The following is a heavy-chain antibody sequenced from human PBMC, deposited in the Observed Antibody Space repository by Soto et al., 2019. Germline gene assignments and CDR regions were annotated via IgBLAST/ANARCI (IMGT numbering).Heavy chain of an antibody. CDR3: ARAPENDYGDYYNWFDP. D-gene: IGHD4-17*01. CDR2: INHSGST. CDR1: GGSFSGYY. J-gene: IGHJ5*02. Sequence: PSETLSLTCAVYGGSFSGYYWSWIRQPPGKGLEWIGEINHSGSTNYNPSIKSRVTISVDTSKNQFSLKLSSVTAADTAVYYCARAPENDYGDYYNWFDPWGQGTLVTVSS. V-gene: IGHV4-34*01.